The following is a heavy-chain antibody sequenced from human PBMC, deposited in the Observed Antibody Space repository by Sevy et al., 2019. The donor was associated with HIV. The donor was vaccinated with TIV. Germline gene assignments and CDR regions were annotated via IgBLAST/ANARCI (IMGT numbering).Heavy chain of an antibody. CDR3: VKEGGGEGGDH. CDR1: GFSFSSYG. Sequence: GVSLRLSCAASGFSFSSYGMHWVRQAPGKGLEWMSYIQYDGSNKDYADSVKGRFTISRDNSKNTLYLQMNSLRVGDTAVFYCVKEGGGEGGDHWGQGTLVTVSS. V-gene: IGHV3-30*02. D-gene: IGHD2-21*01. J-gene: IGHJ4*02. CDR2: IQYDGSNK.